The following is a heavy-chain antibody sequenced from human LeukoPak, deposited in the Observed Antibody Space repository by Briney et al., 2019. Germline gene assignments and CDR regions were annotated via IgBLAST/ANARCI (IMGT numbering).Heavy chain of an antibody. Sequence: ASVKVSCKASGYTFTSYDINWVRQATGQGLEWMGWMNPNSGNTGYAQKFQGRLTITRNTSIGTAYLELSSLRSEDTAVYYCARVPYCSGGSCYSKWGQGTLVTVSS. CDR3: ARVPYCSGGSCYSK. V-gene: IGHV1-8*03. CDR1: GYTFTSYD. CDR2: MNPNSGNT. D-gene: IGHD2-15*01. J-gene: IGHJ4*02.